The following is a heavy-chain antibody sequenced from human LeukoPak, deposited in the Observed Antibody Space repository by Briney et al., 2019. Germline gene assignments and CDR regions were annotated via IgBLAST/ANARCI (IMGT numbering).Heavy chain of an antibody. CDR1: GYTFSSYG. V-gene: IGHV3-33*06. J-gene: IGHJ5*02. CDR2: IWYDGSNK. Sequence: PGRSLRLSCAASGYTFSSYGMHWVRQAPGKGLEWVAVIWYDGSNKYYADSVKGRFTISRDNSKNTLYLQMNSLRAEDTAVYYCAKEVASMVPGSWGQGTLVTVSS. D-gene: IGHD3-10*01. CDR3: AKEVASMVPGS.